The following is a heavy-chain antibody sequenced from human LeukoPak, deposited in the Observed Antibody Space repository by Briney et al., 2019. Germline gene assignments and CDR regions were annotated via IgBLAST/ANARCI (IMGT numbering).Heavy chain of an antibody. CDR1: GGSISSSSYY. J-gene: IGHJ4*02. Sequence: PSETLSVTCTVSGGSISSSSYYWGWIRQPPGKGLEWIGSIYNSGSTYYNPSLKSRVTISVDTSKNQFSLKLSSVTAADTAVYFCARREYYDSSGYRWGQGTLVTVSS. V-gene: IGHV4-39*01. CDR3: ARREYYDSSGYR. CDR2: IYNSGST. D-gene: IGHD3-22*01.